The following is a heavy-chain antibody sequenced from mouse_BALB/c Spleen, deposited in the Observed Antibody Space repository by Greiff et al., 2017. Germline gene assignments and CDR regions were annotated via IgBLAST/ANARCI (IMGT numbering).Heavy chain of an antibody. D-gene: IGHD2-1*01. CDR2: IDPETGGT. CDR3: TRSTSTDWFAY. J-gene: IGHJ3*01. CDR1: GYTFTDYE. V-gene: IGHV1-15*01. Sequence: QVQLQQSGAELVRPGASVTLSCKASGYTFTDYEMHWVKQTPVHGLEWIGAIDPETGGTAYNQKFKGKATLTADKSSSTAYMELRSLTSEDSAVYYCTRSTSTDWFAYGGQGTLVTVSA.